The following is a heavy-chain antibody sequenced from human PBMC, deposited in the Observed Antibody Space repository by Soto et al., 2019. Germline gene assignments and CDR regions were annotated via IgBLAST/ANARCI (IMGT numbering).Heavy chain of an antibody. CDR3: ARDDFWSGPRQPDY. D-gene: IGHD3-3*01. CDR2: ISAYNGNT. J-gene: IGHJ4*02. Sequence: QVQLVQSGAEVKKPGASVKVSCKASGYTFTSYGISWVRQAPGQGLEWMGWISAYNGNTNYAQKRQGRVTMTTETTTSTAYRELRSLRSDDTAVYSCARDDFWSGPRQPDYWGQGTLVTVSS. CDR1: GYTFTSYG. V-gene: IGHV1-18*01.